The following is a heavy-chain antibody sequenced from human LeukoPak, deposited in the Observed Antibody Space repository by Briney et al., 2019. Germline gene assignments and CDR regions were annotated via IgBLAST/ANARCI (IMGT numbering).Heavy chain of an antibody. V-gene: IGHV3-23*01. Sequence: PGGSLRLSCAASGFTFSSYAMSWVRQAPGKGLDWVAAISGRGGSTYYADSVKGGFTISRDNSKNTLYLQMNSLRAEDTAVYYCAKDTTVTSIFDYWGQGNLVTVSS. CDR3: AKDTTVTSIFDY. CDR2: ISGRGGST. D-gene: IGHD4-17*01. J-gene: IGHJ4*02. CDR1: GFTFSSYA.